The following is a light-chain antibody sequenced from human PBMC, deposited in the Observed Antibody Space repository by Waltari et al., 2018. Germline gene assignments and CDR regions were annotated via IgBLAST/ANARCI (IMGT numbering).Light chain of an antibody. CDR2: AAS. J-gene: IGKJ2*01. V-gene: IGKV1-16*02. Sequence: DIQMTQSPSSLSASVGDRVTITCRASHDIRNNLVWGQQRPGKAPKSLIYAASSLHSGVPSKFSGTGSGTDFTLTINGLQPEDFATYYCQQYNGYPLTFGQGTKLEIK. CDR1: HDIRNN. CDR3: QQYNGYPLT.